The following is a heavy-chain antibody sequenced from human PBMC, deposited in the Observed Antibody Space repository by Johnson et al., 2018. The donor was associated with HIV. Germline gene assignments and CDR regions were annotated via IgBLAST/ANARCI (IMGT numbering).Heavy chain of an antibody. CDR3: VRGGQWGATDAFDV. Sequence: VQLVESGGGLIQPGGSLRLSCAASGFTVSSNYMSWVRQLPGKGLEWVSVTYSGGSTYYADSVKCRFNISRDISKNTLYLQMNSLRPEDTAVYYCVRGGQWGATDAFDVWGQGTMVTVSS. CDR2: TYSGGST. CDR1: GFTVSSNY. D-gene: IGHD6-19*01. J-gene: IGHJ3*01. V-gene: IGHV3-53*01.